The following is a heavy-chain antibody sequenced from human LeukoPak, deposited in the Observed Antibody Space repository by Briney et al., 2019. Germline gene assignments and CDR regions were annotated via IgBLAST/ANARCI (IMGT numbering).Heavy chain of an antibody. CDR1: GFTFSSYA. V-gene: IGHV3-23*01. D-gene: IGHD2-15*01. Sequence: GGSLRLSCAASGFTFSSYAMSWVRQAPGKGLEWVSTISASGGSTYYAGSVKGRFTISRDNSKNTLYLQMNSLRAEDTAVYYCAKVYCSGGSCYAVGYYYYYMDVWGKGTTVTVSS. J-gene: IGHJ6*03. CDR2: ISASGGST. CDR3: AKVYCSGGSCYAVGYYYYYMDV.